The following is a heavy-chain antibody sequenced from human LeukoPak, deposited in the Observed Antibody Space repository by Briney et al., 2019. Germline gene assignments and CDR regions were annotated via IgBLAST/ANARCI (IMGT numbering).Heavy chain of an antibody. Sequence: GESLKITCKASGYSFTIYWIGWVRQMPGKGLEWMGIIYPGDSDTRYSPSFQGQVTISADKSISTAYLQWSSLKASDTAMYYCGRPSIVGAFDAFDIWGQGTMVTVSS. D-gene: IGHD1-26*01. CDR2: IYPGDSDT. CDR3: GRPSIVGAFDAFDI. CDR1: GYSFTIYW. J-gene: IGHJ3*02. V-gene: IGHV5-51*01.